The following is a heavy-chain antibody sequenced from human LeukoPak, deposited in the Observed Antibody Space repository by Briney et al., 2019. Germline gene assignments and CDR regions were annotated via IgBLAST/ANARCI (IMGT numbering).Heavy chain of an antibody. Sequence: PGGSLRLSCAASGFTFSSYEMNWVRQAPGKGLEWVSYISSSGNTIYYADSVRGRFTISRDNAKNSLCLQMNSLRAEDTAVYYCARSPTRDTAMVSYYYYYYYMDVWGKGTTVTVSS. D-gene: IGHD5-18*01. V-gene: IGHV3-48*03. CDR3: ARSPTRDTAMVSYYYYYYYMDV. CDR2: ISSSGNTI. J-gene: IGHJ6*03. CDR1: GFTFSSYE.